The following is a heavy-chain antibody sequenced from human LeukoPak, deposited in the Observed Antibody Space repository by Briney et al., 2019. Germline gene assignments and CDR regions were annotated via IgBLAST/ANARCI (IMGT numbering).Heavy chain of an antibody. J-gene: IGHJ4*02. CDR2: IKSKTDGGTT. CDR3: AKDLGAAAGRNYFDY. D-gene: IGHD6-13*01. Sequence: GGSLRLSCAASGFTFSNAWMSWVRQAPGKGLEWVGRIKSKTDGGTTDYAAPVKGRFTISRDDSKNTLYLQMNSLRAEDTAVYYCAKDLGAAAGRNYFDYWGQGTLVTVSS. V-gene: IGHV3-15*01. CDR1: GFTFSNAW.